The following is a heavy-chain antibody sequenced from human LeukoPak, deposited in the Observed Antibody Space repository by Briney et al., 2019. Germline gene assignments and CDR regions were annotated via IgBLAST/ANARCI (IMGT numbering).Heavy chain of an antibody. J-gene: IGHJ4*02. CDR3: ARRDYYGSSGPHFDYYFDY. CDR2: INHSGST. Sequence: PSETLSLTCAVYGGSFSGYYWSWIRQPPGKGLEWIGEINHSGSTNYNPSLKSRVTISVDTSKNQFSLKLSSVTAADTAVYYCARRDYYGSSGPHFDYYFDYWGQGTLVTVSS. D-gene: IGHD3-22*01. CDR1: GGSFSGYY. V-gene: IGHV4-34*01.